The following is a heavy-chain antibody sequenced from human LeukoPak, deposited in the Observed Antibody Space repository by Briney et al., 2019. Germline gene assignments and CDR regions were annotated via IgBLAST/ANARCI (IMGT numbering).Heavy chain of an antibody. J-gene: IGHJ4*02. CDR1: GGSISSSSYY. CDR3: ARDPGDYYDSSGYFDY. V-gene: IGHV4-61*01. D-gene: IGHD3-22*01. Sequence: SETLSLTCTDSGGSISSSSYYWSWIRQPPGKGLEWIGYIYYSGSTNYNPSLKSRVTISVDTSKNQFSLKLSSVTAADTAVYYCARDPGDYYDSSGYFDYWGQGTLVTVSS. CDR2: IYYSGST.